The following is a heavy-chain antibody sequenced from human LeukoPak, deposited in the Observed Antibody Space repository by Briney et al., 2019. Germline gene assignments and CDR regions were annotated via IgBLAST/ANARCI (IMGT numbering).Heavy chain of an antibody. CDR2: ISSTSSYI. D-gene: IGHD2-2*01. V-gene: IGHV3-21*01. J-gene: IGHJ6*02. CDR3: ARATGVVVPATIFHYYYGMDL. Sequence: GGSLRLSCAASGFTSSGYNMNWVRQAPGKGLEWVSSISSTSSYIYYADSVKGRFTISRDNAKNSLYLQMNSLRAEDTAVFYCARATGVVVPATIFHYYYGMDLWGQGTTVTVSS. CDR1: GFTSSGYN.